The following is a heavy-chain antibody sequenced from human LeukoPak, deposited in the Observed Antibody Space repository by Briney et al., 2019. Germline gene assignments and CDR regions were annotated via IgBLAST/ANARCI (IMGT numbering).Heavy chain of an antibody. CDR2: IKTDGSIT. Sequence: GGSLRLSCAASGFSFSSHWMYWVRQPPGKGLVWVSGIKTDGSITTYADFVRGRFTISRDNAKNTLYLQMNSLRAEDTAVYYCARGGRDIAALDYWGQGTLATVSS. V-gene: IGHV3-74*01. J-gene: IGHJ4*02. D-gene: IGHD6-6*01. CDR1: GFSFSSHW. CDR3: ARGGRDIAALDY.